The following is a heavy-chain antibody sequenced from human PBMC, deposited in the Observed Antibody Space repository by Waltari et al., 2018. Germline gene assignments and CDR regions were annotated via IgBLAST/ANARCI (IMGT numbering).Heavy chain of an antibody. CDR2: IKSKTDAGTT. J-gene: IGHJ4*02. D-gene: IGHD3-3*01. CDR3: TTGSYYDFWSGYYRKAFDY. V-gene: IGHV3-15*01. CDR1: GFTFNNAW. Sequence: EVQLVESGGGLVKPGGSLRLSCAASGFTFNNAWMSWVRRAPGKGLEWVGRIKSKTDAGTTEYAAFVKGRFTISRDDSKNTLYLQMNSLKTEDTAVYYCTTGSYYDFWSGYYRKAFDYWGQGTLVTVSS.